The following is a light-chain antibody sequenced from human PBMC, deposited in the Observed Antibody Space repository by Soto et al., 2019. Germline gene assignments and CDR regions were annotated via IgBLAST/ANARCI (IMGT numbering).Light chain of an antibody. CDR2: KAS. CDR3: QHYNSYSEA. J-gene: IGKJ1*01. CDR1: QSIIRY. V-gene: IGKV1-5*03. Sequence: QMTQSPSSLSASVGDRVTITCRASQSIIRYLNWYHQKPGKAPKLLIYKASTLKSGVPSRFSGSGSGTEFTLTISSLQPDDFATYYCQHYNSYSEAFGQGTKVDIK.